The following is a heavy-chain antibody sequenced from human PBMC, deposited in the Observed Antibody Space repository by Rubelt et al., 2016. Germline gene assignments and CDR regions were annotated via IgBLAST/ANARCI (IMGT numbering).Heavy chain of an antibody. CDR2: IYYSGST. Sequence: QLQLQESGPGLVKPSETLSLTCTVSGGSISSSGYYWGWVRQPPGKGLEWIGSIYYSGSTYYTPSLIRRFSISGDTSKNQFSLKLSSVTAADTAVYYCARHRQSGDYDYYYGMDVWGQGTTVTVSS. CDR3: ARHRQSGDYDYYYGMDV. CDR1: GGSISSSGYY. J-gene: IGHJ6*02. V-gene: IGHV4-39*01. D-gene: IGHD4-17*01.